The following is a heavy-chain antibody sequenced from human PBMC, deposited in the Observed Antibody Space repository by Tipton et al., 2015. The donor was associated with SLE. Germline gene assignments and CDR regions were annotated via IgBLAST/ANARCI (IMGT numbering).Heavy chain of an antibody. CDR2: IYYSGNT. CDR1: GDSIGRSDYY. D-gene: IGHD3-22*01. J-gene: IGHJ3*02. Sequence: TLSLTCTVSGDSIGRSDYYWSWIRQSPGKGLEWIGYIYYSGNTYYNPSLKSRVTISVDTSKNQFSLKLSYVTAADTAVYYCASTPYYYDGIGYSNDAFDNWGQGTMVTVSS. CDR3: ASTPYYYDGIGYSNDAFDN. V-gene: IGHV4-30-4*08.